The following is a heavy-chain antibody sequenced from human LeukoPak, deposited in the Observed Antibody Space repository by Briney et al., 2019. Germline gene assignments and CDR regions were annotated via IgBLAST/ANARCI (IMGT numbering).Heavy chain of an antibody. CDR3: ARDLLVAATLDY. CDR2: INPNTGGT. D-gene: IGHD2-15*01. CDR1: GYTFTGYY. V-gene: IGHV1-2*02. Sequence: GASVKVSCKASGYTFTGYYMHWVRQAPGQGLEWMGWINPNTGGTNYAQKFQGRVTMTRDTSISTAYMELSRLRSDDTAVYYCARDLLVAATLDYWGQGTLVTVSS. J-gene: IGHJ4*02.